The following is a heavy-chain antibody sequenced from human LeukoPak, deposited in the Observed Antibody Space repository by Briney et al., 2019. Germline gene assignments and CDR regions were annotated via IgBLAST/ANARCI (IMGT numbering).Heavy chain of an antibody. J-gene: IGHJ4*02. CDR1: GYDFINYG. CDR3: ARGGPFPSGSSSREYYLDY. Sequence: ASVKVSCKASGYDFINYGISWVRQSPGQGLEWMGWRIIYNGNTAYKLQGRVTMTTDTSTSTAYMEVRSLTSDDTAVYYCARGGPFPSGSSSREYYLDYWGQGTLVTVSS. D-gene: IGHD6-6*01. CDR2: RIIYNGNT. V-gene: IGHV1-18*01.